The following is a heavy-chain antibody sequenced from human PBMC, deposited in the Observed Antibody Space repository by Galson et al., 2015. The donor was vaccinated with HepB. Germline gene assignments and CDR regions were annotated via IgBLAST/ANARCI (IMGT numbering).Heavy chain of an antibody. V-gene: IGHV4-39*07. CDR2: IYYTGNT. D-gene: IGHD3-10*01. J-gene: IGHJ4*02. CDR1: GASISSSLYY. Sequence: SETLSLTCTVSGASISSSLYYWVWVRQPPEKGLEWIGSIYYTGNTYYKSSLKSRVTISADMSKNQFSLKLTSVTAADTAVYYCARAKEGRGYFDYWGQGTLVTVSS. CDR3: ARAKEGRGYFDY.